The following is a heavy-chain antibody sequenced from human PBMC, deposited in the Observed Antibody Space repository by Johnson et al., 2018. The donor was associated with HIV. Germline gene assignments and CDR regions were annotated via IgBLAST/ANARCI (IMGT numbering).Heavy chain of an antibody. J-gene: IGHJ3*02. Sequence: EVQLVESGGGVVQPGRSLRLSCAASGFTFSNYAVHWVRQAPGKGLEWVSYISSSGGTKYYADSLKGRVTISRDNAKNSLYLQMNSLKTEDTAVYYCTTWWELLGPDDAFDIWGQGTMVTVSS. CDR2: ISSSGGTK. V-gene: IGHV3-48*04. CDR1: GFTFSNYA. D-gene: IGHD1-26*01. CDR3: TTWWELLGPDDAFDI.